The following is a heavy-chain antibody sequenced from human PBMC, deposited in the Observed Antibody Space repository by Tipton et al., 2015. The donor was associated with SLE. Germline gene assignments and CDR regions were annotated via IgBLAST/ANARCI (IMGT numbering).Heavy chain of an antibody. V-gene: IGHV3-48*03. D-gene: IGHD4-17*01. Sequence: SLRLSCAASGFTFSNYEMNWVRQAPGKGLEWVSYISSSGSTIYYADSVKGRFTISRDNAKNSLYLQMNSLRAEDTALYYCAKGSVTTTYYYYMDVWGKGTTVTVSS. CDR2: ISSSGSTI. CDR3: AKGSVTTTYYYYMDV. J-gene: IGHJ6*03. CDR1: GFTFSNYE.